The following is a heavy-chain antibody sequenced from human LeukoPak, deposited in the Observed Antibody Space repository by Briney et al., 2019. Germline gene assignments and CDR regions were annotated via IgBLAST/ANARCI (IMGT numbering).Heavy chain of an antibody. CDR2: IWYDGSNK. V-gene: IGHV3-33*01. D-gene: IGHD6-13*01. CDR3: ARDKFGVSSSLIDY. J-gene: IGHJ4*02. Sequence: PGGSLRLSCAASGFTFNSYGMHWVRQAPGKGLEWVAVIWYDGSNKFYADSVKGRFTISRDNSKNTLYLQMNSLRVEDTAVYYCARDKFGVSSSLIDYWGQGTLVTVSS. CDR1: GFTFNSYG.